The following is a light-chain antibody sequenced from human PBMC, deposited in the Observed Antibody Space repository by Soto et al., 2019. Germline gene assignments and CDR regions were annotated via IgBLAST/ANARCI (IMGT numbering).Light chain of an antibody. CDR1: QSISSY. V-gene: IGKV1-39*01. CDR3: QQSYSTPNT. Sequence: DIQMTQSPSSLSASVGGRVTITCRASQSISSYLNWYQQKPGKAPKLLIYAASSLQSGVPSRFSGSGSGTDFTLTISSLQPEDFATYYCQQSYSTPNTFGPGTKVDIK. J-gene: IGKJ3*01. CDR2: AAS.